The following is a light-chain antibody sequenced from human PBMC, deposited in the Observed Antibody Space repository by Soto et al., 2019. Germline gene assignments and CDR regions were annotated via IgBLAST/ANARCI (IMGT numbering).Light chain of an antibody. CDR3: CSYAGSKVV. CDR1: SSDVGSYNL. V-gene: IGLV2-23*01. J-gene: IGLJ2*01. Sequence: QSVLTQPASVSGSPGQSITISCTGTSSDVGSYNLVSWYQQHPGKAPKLVIYEGSKRPSGVSNRFSGSKSGNTASLTISGLQAEDEADYYCCSYAGSKVVFGGGTKVTVL. CDR2: EGS.